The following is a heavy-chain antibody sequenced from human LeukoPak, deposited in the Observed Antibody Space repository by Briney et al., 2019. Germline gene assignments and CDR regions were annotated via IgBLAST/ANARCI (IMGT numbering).Heavy chain of an antibody. CDR1: GYTLTELS. CDR3: ATSSGPTIKYYMDV. J-gene: IGHJ6*03. CDR2: FDPEDGET. Sequence: ASVKVSCKVSGYTLTELSMHWVRQAPGKGLEWMGGFDPEDGETIYAQKFQGRVTMTEDTSTDTAYMEPSSLRSEDTAVYYCATSSGPTIKYYMDVWGKGTTVTVSS. D-gene: IGHD3-3*01. V-gene: IGHV1-24*01.